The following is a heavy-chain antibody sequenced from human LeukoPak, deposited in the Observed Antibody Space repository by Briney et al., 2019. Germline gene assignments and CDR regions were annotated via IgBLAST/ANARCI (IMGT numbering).Heavy chain of an antibody. Sequence: ASVTVSCKASGYTFTSYAMNWVRQAPGQGVEWMGWINTNTGNPTYAQGFTGRFVFSLDTSVSTAYIQISSLKTEDTAVYFCARSQTYGDHPPFDYWGQGTLVTVSS. CDR2: INTNTGNP. CDR1: GYTFTSYA. V-gene: IGHV7-4-1*02. D-gene: IGHD4-17*01. J-gene: IGHJ4*02. CDR3: ARSQTYGDHPPFDY.